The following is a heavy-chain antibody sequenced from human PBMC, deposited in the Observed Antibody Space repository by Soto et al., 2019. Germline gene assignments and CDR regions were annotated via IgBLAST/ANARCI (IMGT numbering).Heavy chain of an antibody. CDR1: GEAFSGYY. D-gene: IGHD1-7*01. Sequence: QVHLQQRGAGLLKPSETLSLNCVVSGEAFSGYYWSWIRQTPGMGLEWIGEVDHRGSTTYTPSLKNRASISIASSKHLFSLELTSVTAADTALYFCARYEYGNSLYGVDVWGQGTRVTVSS. J-gene: IGHJ6*02. CDR2: VDHRGST. V-gene: IGHV4-34*02. CDR3: ARYEYGNSLYGVDV.